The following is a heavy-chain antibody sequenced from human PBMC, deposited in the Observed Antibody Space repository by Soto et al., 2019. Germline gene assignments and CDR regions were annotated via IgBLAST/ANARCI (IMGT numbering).Heavy chain of an antibody. CDR1: RERVWSYV. V-gene: IGHV3-33*01. CDR3: ARGHTDIGGYSGT. J-gene: IGHJ4*02. CDR2: IWNDGSNE. D-gene: IGHD3-22*01. Sequence: LCCEACRERVWSYVVDGLRQDPGKGLEGVAIIWNDGSNEYYADSVKGRFTISRDNSKNTVYLQVSKLRAEDTVVYFCARGHTDIGGYSGTRGQGTLVTVSS.